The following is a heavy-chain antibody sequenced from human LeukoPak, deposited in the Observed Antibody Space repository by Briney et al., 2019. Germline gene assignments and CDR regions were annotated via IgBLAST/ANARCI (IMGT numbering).Heavy chain of an antibody. CDR3: ATFSCSSTSCYYGY. CDR2: FDPEDGET. V-gene: IGHV1-24*01. CDR1: GYTLTELS. D-gene: IGHD2-2*01. J-gene: IGHJ4*02. Sequence: APVKGSCKVSGYTLTELSMHRVRQAPGKRVEGMGGFDPEDGETIYAQKFQGRVTMTEDTSTDTAYMELSSLRSEDTAVYYCATFSCSSTSCYYGYWGQGTLVTVSS.